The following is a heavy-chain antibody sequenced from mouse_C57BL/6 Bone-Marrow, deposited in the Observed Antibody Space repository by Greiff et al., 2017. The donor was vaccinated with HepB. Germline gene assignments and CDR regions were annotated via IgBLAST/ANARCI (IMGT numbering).Heavy chain of an antibody. J-gene: IGHJ3*01. CDR2: IYPSDSET. D-gene: IGHD2-4*01. V-gene: IGHV1-61*01. Sequence: QVQLQQPGAELVRPGSSVKLSCKASGYTFTSYWMDWVKQRPGQGLEWIGNIYPSDSETHYNQKFKDKATLTVDKSSSTAYMQLSSLTSEDSAVYYCARAGVYYDYDGGGFAYWGQGTLVTVSA. CDR1: GYTFTSYW. CDR3: ARAGVYYDYDGGGFAY.